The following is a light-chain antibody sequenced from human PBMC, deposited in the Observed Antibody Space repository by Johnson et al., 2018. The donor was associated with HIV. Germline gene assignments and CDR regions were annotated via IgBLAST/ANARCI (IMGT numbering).Light chain of an antibody. Sequence: QSVLTQPPSVSAAPGQKVTISCSGSSSNIGNNYVSWYQHLPGTAPQLLIYDNNKRPSGIPDRFSGSKSGTSATLGITGLQTGDEADYYCGTWDSNLRCCLFLFGSGTRVTVL. CDR1: SSNIGNNY. CDR3: GTWDSNLRCCLFL. V-gene: IGLV1-51*01. J-gene: IGLJ1*01. CDR2: DNN.